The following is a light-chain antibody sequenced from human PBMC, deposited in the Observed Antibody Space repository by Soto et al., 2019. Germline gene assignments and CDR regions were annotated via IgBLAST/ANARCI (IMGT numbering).Light chain of an antibody. J-gene: IGKJ2*01. Sequence: EVVLTQSPGTLSLSPGERATLSCRASQSVSNNYLAWYQQKPGQSPKLLIFGSSYMATGIPDRFSRSGSGTDFTLTIGRLEPEDFAVYYCQHYGSSPPYTFDQGTKLEIK. CDR3: QHYGSSPPYT. V-gene: IGKV3-20*01. CDR1: QSVSNNY. CDR2: GSS.